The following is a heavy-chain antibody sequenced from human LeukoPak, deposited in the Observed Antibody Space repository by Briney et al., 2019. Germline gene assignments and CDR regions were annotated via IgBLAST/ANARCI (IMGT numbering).Heavy chain of an antibody. CDR1: GGSIISNC. CDR3: ARLKFYDSTAYSPCYFILF. CDR2: IYGSGIT. J-gene: IGHJ6*04. D-gene: IGHD3-22*01. Sequence: PSETLSLTCTVSGGSIISNCWSWMRQSAGTGLEWIGRIYGSGITDYNPSPKSRVTMSLDTSRKQFSLRLTSVTAADTAVYYCARLKFYDSTAYSPCYFILFWGKGTTVSVFS. V-gene: IGHV4-4*07.